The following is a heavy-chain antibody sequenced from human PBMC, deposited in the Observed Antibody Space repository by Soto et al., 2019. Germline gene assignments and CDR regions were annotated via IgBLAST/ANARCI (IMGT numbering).Heavy chain of an antibody. CDR3: ARGEARALDAFDI. V-gene: IGHV1-8*02. CDR2: MNPNSGNT. CDR1: GYTFTSYA. J-gene: IGHJ3*02. Sequence: ASVKVSCKASGYTFTSYAMHWVRQAPGQSLEWMGWMNPNSGNTGYAQKFQGRVTMTRNTSISTAYMELSSLRSEDTAVYYCARGEARALDAFDIWGQGTMVTVSS.